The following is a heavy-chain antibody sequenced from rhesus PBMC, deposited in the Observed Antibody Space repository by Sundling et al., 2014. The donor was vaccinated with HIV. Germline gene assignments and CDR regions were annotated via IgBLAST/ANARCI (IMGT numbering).Heavy chain of an antibody. CDR3: ARGSVDFDS. CDR1: GYTFTSYN. Sequence: QVQLVQSGAEVTKPGASVKLSCKASGYTFTSYNINWMRHAPGRGLEWMGWINPSTGNTAYTQTFQGRVTLTRDTSANTAYMELSSLRSEDTAVYYCARGSVDFDSWGQGVLVTVSS. J-gene: IGHJ4*01. V-gene: IGHV1-200*01. CDR2: INPSTGNT.